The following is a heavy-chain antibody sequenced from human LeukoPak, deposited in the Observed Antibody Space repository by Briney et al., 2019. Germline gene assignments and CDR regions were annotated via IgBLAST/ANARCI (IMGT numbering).Heavy chain of an antibody. J-gene: IGHJ4*02. CDR2: IYYSGST. CDR3: ARHTPYGGNSVYDY. V-gene: IGHV4-59*08. CDR1: GGSISSYY. D-gene: IGHD4-23*01. Sequence: SETLSLTCTVSGGSISSYYWSWIRQPPGKGLEWIGYIYYSGSTNYNPSLKSRVTISVDTSKNQFSLKLSSVTAADTAVYYCARHTPYGGNSVYDYWGQGTLVTVSS.